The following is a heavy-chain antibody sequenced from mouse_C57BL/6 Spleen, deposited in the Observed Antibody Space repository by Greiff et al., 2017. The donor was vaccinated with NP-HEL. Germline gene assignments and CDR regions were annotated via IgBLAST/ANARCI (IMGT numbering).Heavy chain of an antibody. Sequence: QVQLQQPGAELVKPGASVKLSCKASGYTFTSYWMQWVKQRPGQGLEWIGEIDPSDSYTNYNQKFKGKATLTVDTSSSTAYMQLSSLTSEDSAVYYCAREGQLRLPWFAYWGKGTLVTVAA. CDR1: GYTFTSYW. D-gene: IGHD3-2*02. J-gene: IGHJ3*01. CDR3: AREGQLRLPWFAY. V-gene: IGHV1-50*01. CDR2: IDPSDSYT.